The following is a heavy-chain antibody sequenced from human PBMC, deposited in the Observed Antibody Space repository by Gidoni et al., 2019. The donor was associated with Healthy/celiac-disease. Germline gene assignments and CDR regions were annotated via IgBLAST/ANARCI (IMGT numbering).Heavy chain of an antibody. CDR1: GYTFSGYY. J-gene: IGHJ4*02. Sequence: QVQLVQSGAQVKKHGASVKVSCKDSGYTFSGYYIHWVRQAPGQGLDWMGWINPNTGGTNYAQKFQGRVTMTRDTSISTAYMELSRLRSDDTAVYYCARGRGYYYDSSGYYFDYWGQGTLVTVSS. CDR2: INPNTGGT. V-gene: IGHV1-2*02. D-gene: IGHD3-22*01. CDR3: ARGRGYYYDSSGYYFDY.